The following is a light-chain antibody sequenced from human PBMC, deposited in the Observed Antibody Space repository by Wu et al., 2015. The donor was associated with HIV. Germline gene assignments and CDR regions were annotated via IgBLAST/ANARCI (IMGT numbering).Light chain of an antibody. Sequence: EIVLTQSPGTLSLSPGERATLSCRASQSVTGSYLAWYQQKPGQAPRLLIYGASTRATGIPDKFSGSGSGTDFTLTISRLEPEDFAVYYCQQHGNSLFTFGP. CDR2: GAS. CDR1: QSVTGSY. CDR3: QQHGNSLFT. J-gene: IGKJ3*01. V-gene: IGKV3-20*01.